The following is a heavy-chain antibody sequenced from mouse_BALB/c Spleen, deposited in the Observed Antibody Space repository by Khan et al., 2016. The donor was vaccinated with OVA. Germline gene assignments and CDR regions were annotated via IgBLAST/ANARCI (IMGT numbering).Heavy chain of an antibody. CDR1: GFNIKDTY. Sequence: EVQLQQSGAELVKPGASVKLSCTASGFNIKDTYLHWVKQRPEQGLEWIGRIAPANGNTQYDQKFQGKATITSDTSSGTSYLQLNSLTSEDTAVYYCARPAYDPRDFEVWGAGTTVTVSS. CDR3: ARPAYDPRDFEV. CDR2: IAPANGNT. D-gene: IGHD2-10*02. V-gene: IGHV14-3*02. J-gene: IGHJ1*01.